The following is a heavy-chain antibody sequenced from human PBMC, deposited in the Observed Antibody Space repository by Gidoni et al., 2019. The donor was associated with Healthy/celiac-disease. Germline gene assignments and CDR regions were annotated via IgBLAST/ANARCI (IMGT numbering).Heavy chain of an antibody. D-gene: IGHD6-13*01. CDR3: ARSIAAAGPTDY. CDR1: GGSFSGYY. Sequence: QVQLQQWGAGLLKPSETLSLTCAVYGGSFSGYYWSWIRQPPGKGLEWIGEINHSGSTNYNPSLKSRVTISVDTSKNQFSLKLSSVTAADTAVYYCARSIAAAGPTDYWGQGTLVTVSS. V-gene: IGHV4-34*01. J-gene: IGHJ4*02. CDR2: INHSGST.